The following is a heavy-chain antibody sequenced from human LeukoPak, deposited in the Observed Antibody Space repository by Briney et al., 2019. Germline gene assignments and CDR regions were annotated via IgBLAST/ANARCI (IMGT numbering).Heavy chain of an antibody. J-gene: IGHJ4*02. CDR1: GFTFSSYS. CDR2: ISSSSSYI. V-gene: IGHV3-21*01. Sequence: PGGSLRLSCAASGFTFSSYSMNWVRQAPGKGLEWVSSISSSSSYIYYADSVKGRFTISRDNAKNSLHLQMNSLRAEDTAVYYCARTSGSYRNFDYWGQGTLVTVSS. CDR3: ARTSGSYRNFDY. D-gene: IGHD1-26*01.